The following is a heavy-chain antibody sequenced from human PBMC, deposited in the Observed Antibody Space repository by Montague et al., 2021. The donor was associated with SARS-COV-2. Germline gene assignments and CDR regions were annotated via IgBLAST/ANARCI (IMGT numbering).Heavy chain of an antibody. D-gene: IGHD3-22*01. V-gene: IGHV4-59*01. CDR3: ARVGRSSAYAMDY. CDR1: GASMSGSY. J-gene: IGHJ4*02. CDR2: IYSSGST. Sequence: SETLSLTCTVSGASMSGSYWGWVRQPPGKGPEWIGNIYSSGSTHYNPSLKSRVTISVDTSKSQFSLRLTSVTAADTAVYYCARVGRSSAYAMDYWAQGPRV.